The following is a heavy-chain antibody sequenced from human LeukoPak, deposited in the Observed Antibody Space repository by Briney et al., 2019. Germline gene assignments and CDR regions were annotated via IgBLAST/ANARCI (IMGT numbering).Heavy chain of an antibody. CDR3: ARGGIDIVLYYFDY. Sequence: GGSLRLSCAASGFTFSSYWMSWVRQAPGKGLEWVANIKQDGSEKYYVDSVKGRFTISRDNAKNSLYLQMNSLRAEDTAVYYCARGGIDIVLYYFDYWGQGTLVTVSS. J-gene: IGHJ4*02. CDR1: GFTFSSYW. D-gene: IGHD2-15*01. CDR2: IKQDGSEK. V-gene: IGHV3-7*03.